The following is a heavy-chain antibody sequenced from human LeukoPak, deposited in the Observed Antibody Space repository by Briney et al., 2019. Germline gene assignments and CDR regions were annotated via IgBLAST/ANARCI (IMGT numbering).Heavy chain of an antibody. CDR2: IYYSGST. J-gene: IGHJ5*02. V-gene: IGHV4-61*01. Sequence: SETLSLTCTVSGGSVSSGSYYWSWIRQPPGTGLAWIGYIYYSGSTNYNPSLKSRVTISVDTSKNQFSLKLSSVTAADTAVYYCARVPWDNMVRGPFDPWGQGTLVTVSS. D-gene: IGHD3-10*01. CDR1: GGSVSSGSYY. CDR3: ARVPWDNMVRGPFDP.